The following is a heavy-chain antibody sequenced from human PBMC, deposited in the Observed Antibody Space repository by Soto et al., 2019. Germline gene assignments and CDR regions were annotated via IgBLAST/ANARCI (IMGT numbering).Heavy chain of an antibody. CDR2: IYYSGST. CDR3: ARGSGWYDWFDP. Sequence: XETLSLTCTVSGGSISSYYWSWIRQPPGKGLEWIGYIYYSGSTNYNPSLKSRVTISVDTSKNQFSLKLSSVTAADTAVYYCARGSGWYDWFDPWGQGTLVTVSS. CDR1: GGSISSYY. D-gene: IGHD6-19*01. J-gene: IGHJ5*02. V-gene: IGHV4-59*01.